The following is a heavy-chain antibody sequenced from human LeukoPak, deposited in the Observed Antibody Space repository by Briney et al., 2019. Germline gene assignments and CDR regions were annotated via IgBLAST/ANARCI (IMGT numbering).Heavy chain of an antibody. CDR1: RFTFCCYA. J-gene: IGHJ4*02. V-gene: IGHV3-23*01. CDR3: AKYLGSRSSRFAY. D-gene: IGHD1-26*01. CDR2: IGGSGGYT. Sequence: PGGALILSCAASRFTFCCYAMSWVRQAPGKGQERVSVIGGSGGYTYYADSVKGRFTISRDNSKNTLYLQMDSLRAEDTAGYYCAKYLGSRSSRFAYWGQGTLVTVPS.